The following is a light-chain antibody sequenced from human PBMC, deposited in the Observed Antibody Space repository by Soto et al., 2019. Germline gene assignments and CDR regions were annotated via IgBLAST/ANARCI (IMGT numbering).Light chain of an antibody. CDR1: QTVSSNY. V-gene: IGKV3D-20*01. J-gene: IGKJ4*01. CDR2: DAS. Sequence: EVVLTQSPATLSLSPGERATLSCGASQTVSSNYLAWYQQNPGLAPRLLIYDASTRATGIPDRFRGSGSGTDFTLTISRLEPEDVAVYYFQQYGDAPRGTFGGGTKVEIK. CDR3: QQYGDAPRGT.